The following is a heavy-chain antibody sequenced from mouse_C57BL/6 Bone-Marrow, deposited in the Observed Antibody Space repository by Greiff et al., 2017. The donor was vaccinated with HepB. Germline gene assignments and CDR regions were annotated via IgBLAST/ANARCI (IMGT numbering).Heavy chain of an antibody. Sequence: EVKVVESGGGLVQPKGSLKLSCAASGFSFNTYAMNWVRQAPEKGLEWVARIRSKSNNYATYYADSVKDRFTISRDDSESMLYLQMNNLKTEDTAMYYCVRGGSSGAYRGQGTLVTVSA. CDR3: VRGGSSGAY. D-gene: IGHD1-1*01. CDR1: GFSFNTYA. J-gene: IGHJ3*01. CDR2: IRSKSNNYAT. V-gene: IGHV10-1*01.